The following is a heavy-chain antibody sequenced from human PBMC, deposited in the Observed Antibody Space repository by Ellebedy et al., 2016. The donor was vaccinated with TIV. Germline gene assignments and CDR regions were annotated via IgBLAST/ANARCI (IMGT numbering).Heavy chain of an antibody. V-gene: IGHV1-69*06. J-gene: IGHJ6*02. CDR2: IIPIFGTA. CDR1: GGTFSSYA. D-gene: IGHD2-2*01. Sequence: SVKVSXXASGGTFSSYAISWVRQAPGQGLEWMGGIIPIFGTANYAQKFQGRVTITADKSTSTAYMELSSLRSEDTAVYYCAREGYCSSTSCYVGYYGMDVWGQGTTVTVSS. CDR3: AREGYCSSTSCYVGYYGMDV.